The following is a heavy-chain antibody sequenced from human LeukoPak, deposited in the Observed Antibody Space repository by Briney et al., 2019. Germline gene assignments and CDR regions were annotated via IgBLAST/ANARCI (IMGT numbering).Heavy chain of an antibody. J-gene: IGHJ5*02. CDR2: INPNSGGT. D-gene: IGHD4-17*01. CDR1: GYTFTNYY. CDR3: ARVASDGDFQFDP. Sequence: ASVKVSCKASGYTFTNYYMHWVRQAPGQGLEWMGWINPNSGGTNYAQKFQGRVTMTRDTSISTAYMELSRLRSDDTAVYYCARVASDGDFQFDPWGQGTLVTVSS. V-gene: IGHV1-2*02.